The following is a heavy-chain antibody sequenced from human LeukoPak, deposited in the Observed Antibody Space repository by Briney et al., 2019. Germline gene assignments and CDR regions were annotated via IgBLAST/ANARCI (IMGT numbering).Heavy chain of an antibody. J-gene: IGHJ4*02. CDR3: ARGELYGDYGGY. D-gene: IGHD4-17*01. Sequence: SCKASGYTFTSYAMHWVRQAPGKGLEWVAVISYDGSNKYYADSVKGRFTISRDNSRNTLYLQMNSLRAEDTAVYYCARGELYGDYGGYWDQGTLVTVSS. V-gene: IGHV3-30*04. CDR2: ISYDGSNK. CDR1: GYTFTSYA.